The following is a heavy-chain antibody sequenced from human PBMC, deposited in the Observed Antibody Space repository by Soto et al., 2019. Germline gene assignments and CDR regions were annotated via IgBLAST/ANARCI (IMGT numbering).Heavy chain of an antibody. V-gene: IGHV1-18*04. D-gene: IGHD4-17*01. Sequence: QVQLVQSGLEVKKPGASVKVSCKASGYTFIGYGISWVRQAPGQGLEWMGWISTFKGDTNYAQTREGRLTLTADTSASTAYMELRSLKSDDTATYYCARDYGDYPAYYGMDIWGQGTTVAVSS. CDR3: ARDYGDYPAYYGMDI. CDR2: ISTFKGDT. J-gene: IGHJ6*02. CDR1: GYTFIGYG.